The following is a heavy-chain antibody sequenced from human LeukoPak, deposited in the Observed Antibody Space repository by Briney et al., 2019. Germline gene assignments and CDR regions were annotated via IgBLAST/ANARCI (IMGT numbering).Heavy chain of an antibody. CDR1: GFTFSSYA. Sequence: PGGSLRLPCAASGFTFSSYAMSWVRQAPGKGLEWVSAISGSGGSTYYADSVKGRFTISRDNSKNTLYLQMNSLRAEDTAVYYCAKVNPALYYYGSGSYSDWGQGTLVTVSS. J-gene: IGHJ4*02. V-gene: IGHV3-23*01. D-gene: IGHD3-10*01. CDR2: ISGSGGST. CDR3: AKVNPALYYYGSGSYSD.